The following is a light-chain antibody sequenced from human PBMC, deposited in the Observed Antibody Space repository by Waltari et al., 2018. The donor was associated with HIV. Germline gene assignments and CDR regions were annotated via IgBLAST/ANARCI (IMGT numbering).Light chain of an antibody. CDR2: TNI. J-gene: IGLJ3*02. CDR3: AVWDDSLRSVL. Sequence: QSVLTQPPSASGTPGQRVNISCSGGSSNIGSNPVNWYRQFPGEAPKLLSYTNIQRPSGVPDRFSGSKSGTSASLAISGLQSEDEADFYCAVWDDSLRSVLFGGGTRLTVL. CDR1: SSNIGSNP. V-gene: IGLV1-44*01.